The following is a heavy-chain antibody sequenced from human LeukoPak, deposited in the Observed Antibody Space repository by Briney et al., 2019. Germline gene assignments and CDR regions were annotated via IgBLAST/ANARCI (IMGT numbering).Heavy chain of an antibody. J-gene: IGHJ4*02. CDR2: IYYSGST. CDR3: ARVLRYFDWFDY. CDR1: GGSISSSSYY. Sequence: SETLSLTCTVSGGSISSSSYYWGWIRQPPGKGLEWIGSIYYSGSTYYNPSLKSRVTISVDTSKNQFSLKLSSVTAADTAVYYCARVLRYFDWFDYWGQGTLVTVSS. D-gene: IGHD3-9*01. V-gene: IGHV4-39*07.